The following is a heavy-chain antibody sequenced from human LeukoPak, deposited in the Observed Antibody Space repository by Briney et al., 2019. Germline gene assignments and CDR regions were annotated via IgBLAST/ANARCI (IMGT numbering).Heavy chain of an antibody. CDR3: ARDTRDPGSYYYYGMDV. CDR2: IWYDGSNK. V-gene: IGHV3-33*01. J-gene: IGHJ6*02. D-gene: IGHD1-1*01. Sequence: GGSLRLSCAASGFTFSSYGMHWVRQAPGKGLEWVAVIWYDGSNKYYADSVKGRFTISRDNSKNTLYLQMNSLRAEDTAVYYCARDTRDPGSYYYYGMDVWGQGTTVTVSS. CDR1: GFTFSSYG.